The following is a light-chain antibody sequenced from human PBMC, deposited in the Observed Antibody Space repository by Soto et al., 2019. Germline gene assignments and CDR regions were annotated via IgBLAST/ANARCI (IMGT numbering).Light chain of an antibody. CDR2: YGS. CDR3: QVWDSSSDHPV. J-gene: IGLJ3*02. Sequence: SYELTQPPSVSVAPGQTARITCGGNNIGSKRVHWYQQRPGQAPVLVISYGSDRPSGIPERFSGSNSGNTATLTISRVEAGDDADYYCQVWDSSSDHPVFGGGTNLTVL. V-gene: IGLV3-21*04. CDR1: NIGSKR.